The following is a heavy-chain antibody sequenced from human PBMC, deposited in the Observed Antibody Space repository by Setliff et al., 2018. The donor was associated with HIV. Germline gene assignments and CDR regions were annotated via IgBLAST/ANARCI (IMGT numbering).Heavy chain of an antibody. V-gene: IGHV4-59*01. CDR3: ARSPEWGAGGIDY. CDR2: VYFTGHT. D-gene: IGHD1-26*01. Sequence: PSETLSLTCTVSGGSISRYYWSWIRQSPGKGLEWIGYVYFTGHTNFNPSLKSRVTMSIDTPQNQFSLTLTSVTAADTAVYYCARSPEWGAGGIDYWGQGTLVT. CDR1: GGSISRYY. J-gene: IGHJ4*02.